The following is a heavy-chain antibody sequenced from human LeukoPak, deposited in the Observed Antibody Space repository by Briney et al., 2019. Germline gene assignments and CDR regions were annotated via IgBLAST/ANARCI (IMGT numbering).Heavy chain of an antibody. CDR2: IDTNGSNT. CDR3: ARDLYSYGHFDY. V-gene: IGHV3-74*01. Sequence: PGGSLRLSCAASGLTFRTYWMHWVRQAPGKGLVWVSRIDTNGSNTIYADSVKGRFTISRDNSKNTLYLQMNSLRAEDTAVYYCARDLYSYGHFDYWGQGTLVTVSS. D-gene: IGHD5-18*01. CDR1: GLTFRTYW. J-gene: IGHJ4*02.